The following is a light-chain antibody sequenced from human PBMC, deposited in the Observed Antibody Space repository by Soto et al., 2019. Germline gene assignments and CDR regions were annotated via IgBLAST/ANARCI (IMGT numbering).Light chain of an antibody. V-gene: IGLV2-14*01. CDR1: SSDVGGYNF. J-gene: IGLJ2*01. CDR3: SSYASGSSVV. CDR2: DVS. Sequence: QSALTQPASVSGSPGPSITISCTGTSSDVGGYNFVSWYQQYPGKAPKIMIYDVSNRPSGVSNRFTGSKSGNTASLTISGLQAEDEADYYSSSYASGSSVVFGGGTKLTVL.